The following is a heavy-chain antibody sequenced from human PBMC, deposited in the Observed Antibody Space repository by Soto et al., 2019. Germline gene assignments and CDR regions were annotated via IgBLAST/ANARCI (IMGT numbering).Heavy chain of an antibody. V-gene: IGHV3-66*01. CDR3: ARIYYYDSSGEGPREARNDY. CDR2: IYSGGST. D-gene: IGHD3-22*01. J-gene: IGHJ4*02. Sequence: PGGSLRLSCAASGFTFSNYAMSWVRQAPGKGLEWVSIIYSGGSTYYADSVKGRFTISRDNSKNTLYLQMNSLRAEDTAVYYCARIYYYDSSGEGPREARNDYWGQGILVTVSS. CDR1: GFTFSNYA.